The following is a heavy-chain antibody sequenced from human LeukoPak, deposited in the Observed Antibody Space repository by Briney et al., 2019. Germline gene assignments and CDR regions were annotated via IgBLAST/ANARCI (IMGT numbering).Heavy chain of an antibody. CDR3: ARQLVRNPLDY. CDR1: GFILSDYN. Sequence: PGGSLRLSCAASGFILSDYNMHWVRQAPGKGLEWVAVISYDGSNKYYADSVKGRFTISRDNSKNTLYLQMNSLRAEDPAVYYCARQLVRNPLDYWGQGTLVTVSS. J-gene: IGHJ4*02. V-gene: IGHV3-30*04. CDR2: ISYDGSNK. D-gene: IGHD6-13*01.